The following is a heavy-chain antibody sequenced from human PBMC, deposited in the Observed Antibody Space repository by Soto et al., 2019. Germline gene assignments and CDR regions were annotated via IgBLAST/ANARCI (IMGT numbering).Heavy chain of an antibody. J-gene: IGHJ6*02. V-gene: IGHV3-48*03. CDR1: GFTFSNYE. D-gene: IGHD2-2*01. CDR2: ITSDGTTI. Sequence: EVQLVESGGGLVQPGGSLRLSCVGSGFTFSNYEMNWVRQAPGKGLEWLSYITSDGTTIFYADSVKGRFTISTDNAKKSLFLQLNSLTAEDTAIYYCARHASETYALYYFYGLDVWGQGTTVTVSS. CDR3: ARHASETYALYYFYGLDV.